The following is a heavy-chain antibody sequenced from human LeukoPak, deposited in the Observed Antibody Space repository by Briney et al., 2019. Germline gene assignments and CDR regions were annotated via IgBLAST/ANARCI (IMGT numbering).Heavy chain of an antibody. CDR3: AKIEGKYQLANVPDH. CDR1: GFTFSTYG. Sequence: PGGSLRLSCAASGFTFSTYGMHWVRQAPGKGLEWVAFIRYDGNNKYYADFVKGRFTISRDNSKNTLYLHMNSLRTEYTAVYYRAKIEGKYQLANVPDHWGQGTLVTVSS. V-gene: IGHV3-30*02. CDR2: IRYDGNNK. D-gene: IGHD2-2*01. J-gene: IGHJ4*02.